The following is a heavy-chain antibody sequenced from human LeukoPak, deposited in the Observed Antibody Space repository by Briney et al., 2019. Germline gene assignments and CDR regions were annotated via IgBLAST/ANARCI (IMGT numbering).Heavy chain of an antibody. Sequence: GGSLRLSCAASGFTFSSYWMSWVRQAPGKGLEWVANIKQDGSEKYYVDSVKGRFTISRDNAKNSLYLQMNSLRAEDTAVYYCARSARYCSSTSCYIDAFDIWGKGQWSPSLQ. CDR2: IKQDGSEK. CDR3: ARSARYCSSTSCYIDAFDI. CDR1: GFTFSSYW. D-gene: IGHD2-2*02. V-gene: IGHV3-7*01. J-gene: IGHJ3*02.